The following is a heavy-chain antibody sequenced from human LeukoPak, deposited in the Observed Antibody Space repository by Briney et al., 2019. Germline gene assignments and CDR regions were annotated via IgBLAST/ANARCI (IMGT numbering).Heavy chain of an antibody. CDR1: GGSISSGGYY. D-gene: IGHD2-15*01. CDR3: AREKLRRGHTYFDY. Sequence: NPSETLSLTCTVSGGSISSGGYYWSWIRQHPGKGLEWIGYIYYSGSTYYNPSLKSRVTISVDTSKNQFSLKLSSVTAADTAVYYCAREKLRRGHTYFDYWGQGTLVTVSS. V-gene: IGHV4-31*03. CDR2: IYYSGST. J-gene: IGHJ4*02.